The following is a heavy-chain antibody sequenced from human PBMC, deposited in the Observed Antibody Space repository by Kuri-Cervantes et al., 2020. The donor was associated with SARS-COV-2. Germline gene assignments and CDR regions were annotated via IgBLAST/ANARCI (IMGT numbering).Heavy chain of an antibody. J-gene: IGHJ4*02. CDR2: VYYTGVA. CDR1: SGSISTFY. V-gene: IGHV4-59*01. Sequence: SETLSLTCSVSSGSISTFYWSWIRQFPGKRLEWIGYVYYTGVAKYNPSLKSRVTMSVDTSKNQFSLRLSSLTPADTAIYSCARGRPLVDYWGQGTLVTVSS. CDR3: ARGRPLVDY.